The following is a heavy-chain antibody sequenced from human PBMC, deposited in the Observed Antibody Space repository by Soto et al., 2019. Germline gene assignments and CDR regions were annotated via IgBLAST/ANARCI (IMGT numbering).Heavy chain of an antibody. J-gene: IGHJ5*02. CDR1: GYTFTSYD. CDR3: ARNYDFWSGYYRAYNWFDP. Sequence: GPVKVSCKASGYTFTSYDINWVRQATGQGLEWMGWMNPNSGNTGYAQKFQGRVTMTRNTSISTAYMELSSLRSEDTAVYYCARNYDFWSGYYRAYNWFDPWGQGTLVTVSS. D-gene: IGHD3-3*01. V-gene: IGHV1-8*01. CDR2: MNPNSGNT.